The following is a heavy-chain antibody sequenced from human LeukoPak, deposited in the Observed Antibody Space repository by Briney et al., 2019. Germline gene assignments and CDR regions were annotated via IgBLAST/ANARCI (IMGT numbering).Heavy chain of an antibody. V-gene: IGHV1-2*02. CDR3: ARGDVDTAMVTPDY. Sequence: ASVKVSCKASVYTFTGYYMHWLRQAPGQGLEWMGWINPNSGGTNNEQKFQGRVTMTRDTSISTAYMELSRLRFDDTAVYYCARGDVDTAMVTPDYWGQGTLVTVSS. CDR2: INPNSGGT. D-gene: IGHD5-18*01. CDR1: VYTFTGYY. J-gene: IGHJ4*02.